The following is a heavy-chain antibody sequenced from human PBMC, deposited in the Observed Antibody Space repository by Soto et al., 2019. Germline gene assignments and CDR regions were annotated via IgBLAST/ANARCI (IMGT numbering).Heavy chain of an antibody. Sequence: GGSGKVSCKASGYTFTNFGISWVRQAPGQGLEWMGWISAYNGNTNYAQNFQGRVTMTTDTSTSTAYMELRSLRSDDTAVYYCARGGTPLDYWGQGSLVPVSS. J-gene: IGHJ4*02. D-gene: IGHD3-16*01. V-gene: IGHV1-18*01. CDR1: GYTFTNFG. CDR3: ARGGTPLDY. CDR2: ISAYNGNT.